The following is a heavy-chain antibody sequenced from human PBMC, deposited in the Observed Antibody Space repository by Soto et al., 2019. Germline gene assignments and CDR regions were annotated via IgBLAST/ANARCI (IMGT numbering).Heavy chain of an antibody. CDR2: ISYDGSNK. Sequence: QVQLVESGGGVVQPGRSLRLSCAASGFTFSSYAMHWVRQAPGKGLEWVAVISYDGSNKYYADSVKGRFTISRDNSKNTLYLQMNSLGAEDTAVYYCASTMDVWGQGTTVTVSS. J-gene: IGHJ6*02. V-gene: IGHV3-30-3*01. CDR3: ASTMDV. CDR1: GFTFSSYA.